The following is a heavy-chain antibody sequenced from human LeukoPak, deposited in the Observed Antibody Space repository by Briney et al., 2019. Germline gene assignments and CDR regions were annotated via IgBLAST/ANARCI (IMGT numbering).Heavy chain of an antibody. CDR2: IIPIFGTA. D-gene: IGHD5-12*01. J-gene: IGHJ3*02. CDR1: GGTFSSYA. Sequence: SVKVSCKASGGTFSSYAISWVRQAPGQGLEWMGGIIPIFGTANYAQKFQGRVTITTDESTSTAYMELSSLRSEDTAVYYCARSPGYSGYDSTGAFDIWGQGRMVTVSS. CDR3: ARSPGYSGYDSTGAFDI. V-gene: IGHV1-69*05.